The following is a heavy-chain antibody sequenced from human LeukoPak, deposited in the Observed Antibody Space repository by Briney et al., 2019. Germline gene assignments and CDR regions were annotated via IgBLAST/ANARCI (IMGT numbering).Heavy chain of an antibody. CDR3: ARHGQQLVNGWFDP. CDR2: IYPGDSDT. J-gene: IGHJ5*02. Sequence: GASLQISCKGSGSSFTSYWIGWVRQMPGKGLEWMGIIYPGDSDTRYSPSFQGQVTISADKSISTAYLQWSSLKASDTAMYYCARHGQQLVNGWFDPWGQGTLVTVSS. V-gene: IGHV5-51*01. CDR1: GSSFTSYW. D-gene: IGHD6-13*01.